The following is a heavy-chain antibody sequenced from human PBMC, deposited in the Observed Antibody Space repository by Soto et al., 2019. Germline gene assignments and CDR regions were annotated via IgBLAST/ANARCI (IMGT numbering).Heavy chain of an antibody. Sequence: PSETLSLTCTVSGGSISSYYWSWIRQPPGKGLEWIGYIYYSGSTNYNPSLKSRVTISVDTSKNQFSLKLSSVTAADTAVYYCARFSRLAGGGNSGIDPWGQGTLVTVSS. CDR3: ARFSRLAGGGNSGIDP. CDR1: GGSISSYY. CDR2: IYYSGST. J-gene: IGHJ5*02. V-gene: IGHV4-59*08. D-gene: IGHD2-21*02.